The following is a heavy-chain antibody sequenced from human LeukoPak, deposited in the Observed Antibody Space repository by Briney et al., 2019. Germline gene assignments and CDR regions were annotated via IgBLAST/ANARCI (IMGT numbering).Heavy chain of an antibody. V-gene: IGHV4-39*07. CDR1: GFTFSNYW. J-gene: IGHJ5*02. D-gene: IGHD5-18*01. CDR3: AKGAGGFSYYNRFDP. CDR2: IYYSGTT. Sequence: GSLTLSCAASGFTFSNYWMAWVRQPPGKGLEWIGSIYYSGTTHYNPSLESRVTISVDTSKNQFSLKLASVTAADTAIYYCAKGAGGFSYYNRFDPWGQGTLVTVSS.